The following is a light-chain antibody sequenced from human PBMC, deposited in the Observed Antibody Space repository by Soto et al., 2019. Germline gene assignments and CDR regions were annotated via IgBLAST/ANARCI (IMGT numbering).Light chain of an antibody. CDR2: AAS. CDR3: QQSYSTPRT. V-gene: IGKV1-39*01. J-gene: IGKJ1*01. Sequence: DIQMTQSPSSLSASVGDRVTITCRASQSISTSLNWYQQKPGKAPKLLIFAASSLQSGVPSRFSGSGSGTDFTLTISSLKPEDFATYYCQQSYSTPRTFGQGTKVEIK. CDR1: QSISTS.